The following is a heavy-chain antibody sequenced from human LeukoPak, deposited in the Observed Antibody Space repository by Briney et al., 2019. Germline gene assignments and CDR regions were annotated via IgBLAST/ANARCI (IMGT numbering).Heavy chain of an antibody. D-gene: IGHD3-10*01. V-gene: IGHV3-7*01. J-gene: IGHJ3*02. Sequence: GGSLRLSCAASGFTFSNCWMSWVRQAPGKGLEWMANIKQDGSEKNCVDSVKGRFTISRDNAKNSLYLQMNSLRAEDTAVYHCARGYYRGAFDIWGQGTMVSVSS. CDR3: ARGYYRGAFDI. CDR1: GFTFSNCW. CDR2: IKQDGSEK.